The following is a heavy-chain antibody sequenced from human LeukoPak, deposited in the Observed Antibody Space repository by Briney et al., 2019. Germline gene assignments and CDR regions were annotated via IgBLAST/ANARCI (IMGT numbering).Heavy chain of an antibody. CDR3: ARQGDSHFFDH. D-gene: IGHD3-3*02. Sequence: PGGSLRLSCAASGFTLSSFAMHWVRQAPGKGLEWVAVISYDGSSQTYADSVKGRFTISRDNSMNTLYLQTNSLRAEDTAVYYCARQGDSHFFDHWGQGTLVTVSS. J-gene: IGHJ4*02. CDR1: GFTLSSFA. CDR2: ISYDGSSQ. V-gene: IGHV3-30-3*01.